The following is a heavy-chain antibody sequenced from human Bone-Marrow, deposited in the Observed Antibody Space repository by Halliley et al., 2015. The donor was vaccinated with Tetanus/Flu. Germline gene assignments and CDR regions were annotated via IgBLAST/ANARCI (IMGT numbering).Heavy chain of an antibody. J-gene: IGHJ4*02. CDR2: IYTGGNT. Sequence: LDWVSVIYTGGNTYYADPGKGRLTISGDNSKDTLYLQMNGLGAEAAAVYHCARGGRGSSGPEYWGQGTLVTVSS. V-gene: IGHV3-53*01. CDR3: ARGGRGSSGPEY. D-gene: IGHD6-19*01.